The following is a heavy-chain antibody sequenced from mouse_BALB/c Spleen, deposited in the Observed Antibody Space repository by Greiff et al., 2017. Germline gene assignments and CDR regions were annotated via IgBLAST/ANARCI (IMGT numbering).Heavy chain of an antibody. CDR3: ARGYGNPYYYAMDY. V-gene: IGHV5-17*02. J-gene: IGHJ4*01. CDR1: GFTFSSFG. CDR2: ISSGSSTI. D-gene: IGHD2-10*02. Sequence: EVQLVESGGGLVQPGGSRKLSCAASGFTFSSFGMHWVRQAPEKGLEWVAYISSGSSTIYYADTVKGRFTISRDNPKNTLFLQMTSLRSEDTAMYYCARGYGNPYYYAMDYWGQGTSVTVSS.